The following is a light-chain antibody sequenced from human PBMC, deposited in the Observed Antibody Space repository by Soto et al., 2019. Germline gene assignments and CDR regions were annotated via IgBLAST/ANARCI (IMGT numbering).Light chain of an antibody. J-gene: IGLJ1*01. CDR1: SSDFGDFNY. V-gene: IGLV2-14*03. CDR2: DVS. Sequence: PDLTKPASVSGSPGQSITISCTGTSSDFGDFNYVFWYQQHPGKAPKLLIYDVSNRPSGVSNRFSGSKSGDTASLTISGLQAEDEADYYCTSYTTSITYVFGTGTKVTVL. CDR3: TSYTTSITYV.